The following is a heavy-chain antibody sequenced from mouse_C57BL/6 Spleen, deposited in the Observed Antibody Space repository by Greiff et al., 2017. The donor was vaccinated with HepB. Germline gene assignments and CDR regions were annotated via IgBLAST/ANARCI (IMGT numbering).Heavy chain of an antibody. D-gene: IGHD1-1*01. Sequence: VQLQQSGAELVKPGASVKISCKASGYAFSSYWMNWVKQRPGKGLEWIGQIYPGDGDTNYNGKFKGKATLTADKSSSTAYMQLSSLTSEDSAVYFCAREEDYYGSSYKGYFDYWGQGTTLPVSS. V-gene: IGHV1-80*01. CDR3: AREEDYYGSSYKGYFDY. J-gene: IGHJ2*01. CDR1: GYAFSSYW. CDR2: IYPGDGDT.